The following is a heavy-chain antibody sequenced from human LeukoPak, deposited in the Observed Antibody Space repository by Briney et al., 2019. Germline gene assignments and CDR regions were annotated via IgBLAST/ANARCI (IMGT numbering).Heavy chain of an antibody. Sequence: GGSLRLSCAVSGLTFSNFNWVRQAPGKGLEWVSYISDSGRTTFYADSVKGRFTISRDNAKNSLYLQMSSLRVEDTAVYYCASWAGNTQSDSWSGPFDYWGQGTLVTVSS. V-gene: IGHV3-48*03. CDR2: ISDSGRTT. CDR3: ASWAGNTQSDSWSGPFDY. J-gene: IGHJ4*02. CDR1: GLTFSNF. D-gene: IGHD3-3*01.